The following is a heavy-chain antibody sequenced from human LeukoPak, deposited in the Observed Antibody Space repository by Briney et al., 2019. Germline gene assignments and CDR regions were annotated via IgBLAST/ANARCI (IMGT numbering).Heavy chain of an antibody. CDR1: GFTVSSNY. V-gene: IGHV3-66*01. D-gene: IGHD1-26*01. CDR3: ARGSGSYRSNWFDP. Sequence: PGGSLRLSCAASGFTVSSNYMSWVRQAPGKGLELVSVIYSGGSTYYADSVKGRFTISRDNSKNTLYLQMNSLRAEDTAVYYCARGSGSYRSNWFDPWGQGTLVTVSS. CDR2: IYSGGST. J-gene: IGHJ5*02.